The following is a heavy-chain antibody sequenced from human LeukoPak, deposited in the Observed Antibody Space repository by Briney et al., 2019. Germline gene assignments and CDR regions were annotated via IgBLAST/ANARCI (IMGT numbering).Heavy chain of an antibody. CDR1: GGSISSYY. Sequence: SETLSLTCTVSGGSISSYYWSWIRQPPGKGLEWLGYIYTSGSTNYNPSLKSRVTISVDTSKNQFSLKLSSVTAADTAVYYCARLVWFGELFRAFDYWGQGTLVTVSS. CDR2: IYTSGST. J-gene: IGHJ4*02. CDR3: ARLVWFGELFRAFDY. V-gene: IGHV4-4*09. D-gene: IGHD3-10*01.